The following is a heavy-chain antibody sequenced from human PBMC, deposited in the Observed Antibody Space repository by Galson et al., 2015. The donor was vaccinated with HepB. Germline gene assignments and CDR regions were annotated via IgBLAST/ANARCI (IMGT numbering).Heavy chain of an antibody. J-gene: IGHJ4*02. V-gene: IGHV4-30-2*01. CDR2: IYHSGST. Sequence: AVSGGSISSGGYSWSWIRQPPGKGLEWIGYIYHSGSTYYNPSLKSRVTISVDRSKNQFSLKLSSVTAADTAVYYCARGAYWAGYFDYWGQGTLVTVSS. D-gene: IGHD2-21*01. CDR1: GGSISSGGYS. CDR3: ARGAYWAGYFDY.